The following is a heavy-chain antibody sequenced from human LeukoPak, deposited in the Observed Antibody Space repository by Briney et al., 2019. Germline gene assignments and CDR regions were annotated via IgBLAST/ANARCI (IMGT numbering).Heavy chain of an antibody. D-gene: IGHD3-10*01. Sequence: GGSLRLSCAASGFTFSSYAMSWVRQASGKGLEWVSAISGSGGSTYYADSVKGRFTISRDNSKNTLYLQMNSLRAEDTAVYYCAKDGYGSGSYSQYFDYWGQGTLVTVSS. J-gene: IGHJ4*02. CDR2: ISGSGGST. V-gene: IGHV3-23*01. CDR3: AKDGYGSGSYSQYFDY. CDR1: GFTFSSYA.